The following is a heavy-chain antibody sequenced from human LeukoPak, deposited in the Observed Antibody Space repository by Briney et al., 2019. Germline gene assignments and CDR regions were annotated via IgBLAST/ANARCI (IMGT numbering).Heavy chain of an antibody. J-gene: IGHJ4*02. Sequence: SETLSLTCTVSGVSVTHHFYFWGWIRQFPGKGLEWIGYLYGSGSTYLNPSLESRVSMSLDTSQNQFSLSLRSVTAADTALYYCARLHGDYASGTPPFDHWGQGALVTVSS. V-gene: IGHV4-31*03. CDR1: GVSVTHHFYF. CDR2: LYGSGST. CDR3: ARLHGDYASGTPPFDH. D-gene: IGHD3-10*01.